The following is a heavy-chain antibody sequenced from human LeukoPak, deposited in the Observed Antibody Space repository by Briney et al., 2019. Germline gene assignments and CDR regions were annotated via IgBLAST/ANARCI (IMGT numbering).Heavy chain of an antibody. CDR3: ARVLYDTRTFDY. CDR1: GYSIISGYY. J-gene: IGHJ4*02. Sequence: SETLSLTCDVSGYSIISGYYWAWIRQTPGKGLQYIGMIYSTGDAYYSPSLKSRVTMSVDTSKNQFSLQLTSVTGADTAIYYCARVLYDTRTFDYWGQGTLVTVSS. D-gene: IGHD3-22*01. V-gene: IGHV4-38-2*01. CDR2: IYSTGDA.